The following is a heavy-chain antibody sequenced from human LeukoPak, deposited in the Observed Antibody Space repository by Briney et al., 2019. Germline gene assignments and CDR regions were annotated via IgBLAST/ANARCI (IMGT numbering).Heavy chain of an antibody. Sequence: GGSLRLSCAASGFTFSDYYMSWIRQASGKGLEWVSYISSSGSTIYYADSVKGRFTISRDNAKNSLYLQMNSLRAEDTAVYYCARSGLYYYDSSGYDYWGQGTLVAVSS. V-gene: IGHV3-11*04. D-gene: IGHD3-22*01. J-gene: IGHJ4*02. CDR3: ARSGLYYYDSSGYDY. CDR1: GFTFSDYY. CDR2: ISSSGSTI.